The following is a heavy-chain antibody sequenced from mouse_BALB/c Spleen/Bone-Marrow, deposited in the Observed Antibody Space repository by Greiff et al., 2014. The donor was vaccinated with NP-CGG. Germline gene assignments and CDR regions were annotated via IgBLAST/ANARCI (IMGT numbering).Heavy chain of an antibody. J-gene: IGHJ2*01. V-gene: IGHV1-39*01. CDR3: AKKEYGSSSFDY. Sequence: EVKLQESGPELEKPGASVKISCKASGYSFTDSNMNWVKQSNGKNLEWIGNIDPYYGGTSYSQKFKGKATLTVDKSSSTAYMQLRSLTSEDSAVYYCAKKEYGSSSFDYWGQGTTLTVSS. CDR2: IDPYYGGT. D-gene: IGHD1-1*01. CDR1: GYSFTDSN.